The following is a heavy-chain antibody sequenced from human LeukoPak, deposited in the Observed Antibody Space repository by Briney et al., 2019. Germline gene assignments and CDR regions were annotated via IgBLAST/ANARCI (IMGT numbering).Heavy chain of an antibody. CDR2: IIPIFGTA. Sequence: SVKVSRKASGGTFSSYAISWVRQAPGQGLEWMGGIIPIFGTANYAQKFQGRVTITADKSTSTAYMELSSLRSEDTAVYYCARGSRARYDILTGYSPFDYWGQGTLVTVSS. D-gene: IGHD3-9*01. J-gene: IGHJ4*02. V-gene: IGHV1-69*06. CDR3: ARGSRARYDILTGYSPFDY. CDR1: GGTFSSYA.